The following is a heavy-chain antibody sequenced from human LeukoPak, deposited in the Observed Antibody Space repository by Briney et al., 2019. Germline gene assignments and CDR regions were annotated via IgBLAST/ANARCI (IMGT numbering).Heavy chain of an antibody. CDR1: GYTFTSYG. V-gene: IGHV1-18*01. CDR3: ARGSPPRRNYDSRGYYSYYFDY. D-gene: IGHD3-22*01. J-gene: IGHJ4*02. CDR2: ISAYNGNT. Sequence: ASVKVSCKASGYTFTSYGISWVRQAPGQGLEWMGWISAYNGNTRYAQKLQGRVTMTTDTSTSTVYMELRSLRSDDTAVYYCARGSPPRRNYDSRGYYSYYFDYWGQGTLVTVSS.